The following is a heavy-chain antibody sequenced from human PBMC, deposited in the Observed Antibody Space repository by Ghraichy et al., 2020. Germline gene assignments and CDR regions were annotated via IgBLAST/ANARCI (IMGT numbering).Heavy chain of an antibody. CDR2: ISSSSSYI. D-gene: IGHD1-7*01. V-gene: IGHV3-21*01. CDR3: ARTISGSTSYYFYGMDV. J-gene: IGHJ6*02. Sequence: KLSCAASGFSFSSHSMNWVRQAPGKGLEWVSSISSSSSYIYHADSLKGRFTISRDNAKNSLYLQMHSLRAEDTAVYYCARTISGSTSYYFYGMDVWGQGTTVSVSS. CDR1: GFSFSSHS.